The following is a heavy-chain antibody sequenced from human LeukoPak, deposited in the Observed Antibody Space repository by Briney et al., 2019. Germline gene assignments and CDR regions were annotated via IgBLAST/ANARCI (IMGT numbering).Heavy chain of an antibody. V-gene: IGHV3-23*01. CDR2: ISDTGRRT. Sequence: PGGSLRLSCAASGFTFNGYAMSWVRQAAGKGLEWVAGISDTGRRTYYTDSMKGRFTISRDDSKKTVSLQMNTLRAEDTAIYFCARHDSFIPYWGQGTLVTVSS. D-gene: IGHD3-16*02. CDR3: ARHDSFIPY. CDR1: GFTFNGYA. J-gene: IGHJ4*02.